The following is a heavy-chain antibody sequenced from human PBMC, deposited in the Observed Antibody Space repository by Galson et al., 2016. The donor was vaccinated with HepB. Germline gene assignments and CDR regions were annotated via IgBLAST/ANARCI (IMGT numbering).Heavy chain of an antibody. Sequence: SLRLSCAASGFTFSNYYMSWIRQAPGKGLEWLSYITSSGSIRKYADSVKGRFTFSRDDAKNSLYLQMNSLRGEDTAVYYCASIWLGGFDIWGQGTMVTVSS. D-gene: IGHD2-15*01. CDR2: ITSSGSIR. CDR3: ASIWLGGFDI. CDR1: GFTFSNYY. J-gene: IGHJ3*02. V-gene: IGHV3-11*04.